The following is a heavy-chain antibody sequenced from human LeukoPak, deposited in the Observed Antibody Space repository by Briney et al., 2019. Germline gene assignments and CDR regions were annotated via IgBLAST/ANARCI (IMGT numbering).Heavy chain of an antibody. CDR3: AKWAGSGEETKRYFGPFDF. CDR1: GFTFSNWA. Sequence: GGSLRLSCAASGFTFSNWAITWVRQAPGMGLEWGSSISGDGGGTYYADSVKGRFTVSRDNSKNTLYLEINSLRVEDTAVYYCAKWAGSGEETKRYFGPFDFWGQGTLVTVSS. J-gene: IGHJ4*02. V-gene: IGHV3-23*01. D-gene: IGHD3-3*01. CDR2: ISGDGGGT.